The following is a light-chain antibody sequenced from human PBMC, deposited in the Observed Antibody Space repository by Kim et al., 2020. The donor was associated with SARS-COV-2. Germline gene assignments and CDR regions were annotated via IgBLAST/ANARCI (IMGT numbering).Light chain of an antibody. V-gene: IGKV3-15*01. J-gene: IGKJ4*01. CDR2: GAS. CDR3: QQYKNWPLT. Sequence: EIVMTQSPATLSVSPGERVTLSCRASQSVSSNLGWYQQKRGQAPRLLIYGASTRATGIPARISGSGSGTEFTLTISSLQSEDFAVYYCQQYKNWPLTFGGGTKVDIK. CDR1: QSVSSN.